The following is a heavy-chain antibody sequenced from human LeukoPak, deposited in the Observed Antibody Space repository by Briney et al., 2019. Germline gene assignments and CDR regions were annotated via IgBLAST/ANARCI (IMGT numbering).Heavy chain of an antibody. CDR3: AKWGATTEGYFDY. Sequence: GGSLRLSCAASGFTFSNYWMAWVRQAPGRGLEWVASIKPDGSVIYYGDSVKGRFTLSRDNTKNALHLQMNSLRAEDTAVYYCAKWGATTEGYFDYWGQGTLVTVSS. CDR2: IKPDGSVI. V-gene: IGHV3-7*05. J-gene: IGHJ4*02. D-gene: IGHD1-26*01. CDR1: GFTFSNYW.